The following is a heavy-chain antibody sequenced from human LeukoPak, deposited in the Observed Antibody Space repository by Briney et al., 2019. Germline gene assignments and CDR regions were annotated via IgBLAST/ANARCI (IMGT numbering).Heavy chain of an antibody. D-gene: IGHD3-22*01. Sequence: SETLSLTCAVSGGSFSGYYWSWIRQPPGKGLEWIGEINHSGSTNYNPSLKSRVTISVDTSKNQFSLKLSSVTAADTAVYYCARAPHYYDSSGYTYWGQGTLVTVSS. V-gene: IGHV4-34*01. CDR1: GGSFSGYY. J-gene: IGHJ4*02. CDR2: INHSGST. CDR3: ARAPHYYDSSGYTY.